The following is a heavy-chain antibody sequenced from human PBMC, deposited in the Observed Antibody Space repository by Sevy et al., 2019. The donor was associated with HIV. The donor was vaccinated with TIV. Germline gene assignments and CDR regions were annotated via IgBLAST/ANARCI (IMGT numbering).Heavy chain of an antibody. J-gene: IGHJ4*02. CDR1: GFIFSSYV. D-gene: IGHD6-13*01. V-gene: IGHV3-23*01. CDR3: EAIATAGRDY. CDR2: ISGSGGST. Sequence: GGSLRLSCAASGFIFSSYVMTWVRQAPGKGLEGVSTISGSGGSTYYADSVKGRFTISRDNSKKMLDLQMNSLRAEDTAVYYCEAIATAGRDYWGQGTLVTVSS.